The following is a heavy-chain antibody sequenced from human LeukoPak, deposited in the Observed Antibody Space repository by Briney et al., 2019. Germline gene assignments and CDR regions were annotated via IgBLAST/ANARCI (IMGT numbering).Heavy chain of an antibody. D-gene: IGHD5-12*01. CDR3: ARDRRGSPSDFLH. V-gene: IGHV4-39*07. Sequence: PSETLSLPCTVSGDSISSSRSYWGWIRQPPGKGLEWIGNIYYSGSTYYNPSLKRRVTISVDTSKNQFSLKLTSVTAADTAVYYCARDRRGSPSDFLHWGQGTLVTVSS. CDR1: GDSISSSRSY. CDR2: IYYSGST. J-gene: IGHJ1*01.